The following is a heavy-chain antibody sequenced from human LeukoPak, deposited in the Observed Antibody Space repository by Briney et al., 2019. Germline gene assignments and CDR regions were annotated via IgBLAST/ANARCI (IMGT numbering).Heavy chain of an antibody. V-gene: IGHV3-15*07. Sequence: GGSLRLSCAASGFIVTNAWMNWVRQAPGKGLEWVGCIQSKTDGGKTDYAAPVKGRFTISRDDSKNTLYLHMNSLKTEDTAIYYCTTGIRGDWGQGTLVTVSS. CDR3: TTGIRGD. CDR2: IQSKTDGGKT. CDR1: GFIVTNAW. J-gene: IGHJ4*02. D-gene: IGHD3-3*02.